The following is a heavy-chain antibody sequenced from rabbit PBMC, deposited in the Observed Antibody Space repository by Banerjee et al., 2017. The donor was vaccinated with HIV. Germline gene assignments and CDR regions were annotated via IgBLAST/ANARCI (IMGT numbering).Heavy chain of an antibody. CDR2: IYAGGSGST. J-gene: IGHJ4*01. V-gene: IGHV1S45*01. D-gene: IGHD4-1*01. CDR1: GFSFSSSYW. CDR3: VRVNSGLNL. Sequence: QQQLEESGGGLVKPGGTLTLTCTASGFSFSSSYWICWVRQAPGKGLEWIACIYAGGSGSTYYATWVNGRFTISSHNAQNTLYLQLNSLTAADTATYFCVRVNSGLNLWGQGTLVTVS.